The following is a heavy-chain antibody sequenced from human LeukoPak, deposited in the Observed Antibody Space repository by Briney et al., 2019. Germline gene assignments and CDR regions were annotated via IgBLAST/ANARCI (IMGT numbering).Heavy chain of an antibody. V-gene: IGHV4-30-2*01. CDR1: GGSISSGGYS. D-gene: IGHD3-10*01. Sequence: HSQTLSLTCAVSGGSISSGGYSWSWIRQPPGKGLEWIGYIYHSGSTYYNPSLKSRVTISVDRSKNQFSLKLGSVTAADTAVYYCARTTGGSGEFDYWGQGTLVTVSS. J-gene: IGHJ4*02. CDR2: IYHSGST. CDR3: ARTTGGSGEFDY.